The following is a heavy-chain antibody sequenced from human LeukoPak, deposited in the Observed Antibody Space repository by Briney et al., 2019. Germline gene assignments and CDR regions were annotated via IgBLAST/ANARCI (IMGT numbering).Heavy chain of an antibody. CDR2: IGSSSPYI. V-gene: IGHV3-21*01. CDR3: ARDADILTAYSFDY. J-gene: IGHJ4*02. CDR1: GFTFSSYS. D-gene: IGHD3-9*01. Sequence: GGSLRLSCAASGFTFSSYSMNWVRRAPGKGLEWVSSIGSSSPYIYYADSLKGRFIISRDNSKNSLFLQMNSLRAEDTAVYYCARDADILTAYSFDYWGQGTLVTVSS.